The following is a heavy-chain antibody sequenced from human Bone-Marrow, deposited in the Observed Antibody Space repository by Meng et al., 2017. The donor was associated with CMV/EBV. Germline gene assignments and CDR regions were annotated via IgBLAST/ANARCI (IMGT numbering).Heavy chain of an antibody. CDR1: GFTFSSYW. J-gene: IGHJ5*02. CDR3: ARLRYDFWSGYPPSGGWFDP. Sequence: GGSLRLSCAASGFTFSSYWMSWVRQAPGKGLEWVANIKQDGSEKYYVDSVKGRFTISRDNAKNSLYRQMNSLRAEDTAVYYCARLRYDFWSGYPPSGGWFDPWGQGTLVTVSS. V-gene: IGHV3-7*01. D-gene: IGHD3-3*01. CDR2: IKQDGSEK.